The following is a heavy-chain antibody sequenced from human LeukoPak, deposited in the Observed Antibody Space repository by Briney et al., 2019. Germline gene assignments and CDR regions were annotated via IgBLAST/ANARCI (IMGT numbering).Heavy chain of an antibody. CDR3: ARLAERWLQTNAFDI. J-gene: IGHJ3*02. V-gene: IGHV5-51*01. D-gene: IGHD5-24*01. Sequence: GESLKISCKGSGYSFSSHWIGWVRQMPGKGLEWMGIIYPGDSDTRYSPSFQGQVTISADKSISTAYLQWSSLKASDTAIYYCARLAERWLQTNAFDIWGQGTMVTVSS. CDR2: IYPGDSDT. CDR1: GYSFSSHW.